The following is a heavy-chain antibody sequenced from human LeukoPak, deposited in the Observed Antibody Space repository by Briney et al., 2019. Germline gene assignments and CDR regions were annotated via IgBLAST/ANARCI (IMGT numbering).Heavy chain of an antibody. D-gene: IGHD1-26*01. Sequence: GGSLRLSCAASGFSFSSYAMYWVRQAPGKGLEWVAVISHDGSNKYYADSVKGRFTISRDNSKNTLYLQMNSLRAEDTAVYYCAKGAGSYLEGLDYWGQGTLVTVSS. CDR3: AKGAGSYLEGLDY. CDR2: ISHDGSNK. V-gene: IGHV3-30*04. J-gene: IGHJ4*02. CDR1: GFSFSSYA.